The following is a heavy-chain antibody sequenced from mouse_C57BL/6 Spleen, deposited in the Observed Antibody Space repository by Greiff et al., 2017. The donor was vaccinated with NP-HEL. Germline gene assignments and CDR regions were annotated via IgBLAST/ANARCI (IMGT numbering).Heavy chain of an antibody. J-gene: IGHJ3*01. CDR2: IYPRSGNT. CDR1: GYTFTSYG. CDR3: ASSGGPLGFAC. D-gene: IGHD3-1*01. V-gene: IGHV1-81*01. Sequence: VQLQQSGAELARPGASVKLSCKASGYTFTSYGISWVTQRTGQGLAWIGEIYPRSGNTYYNEKFKGKATLPADKSSSTAYMELRSLTSEDPGVYFCASSGGPLGFACWGQGTLVTVSA.